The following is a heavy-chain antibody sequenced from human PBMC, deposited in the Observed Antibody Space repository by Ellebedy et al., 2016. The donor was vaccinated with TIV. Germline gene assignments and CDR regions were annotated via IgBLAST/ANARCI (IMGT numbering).Heavy chain of an antibody. D-gene: IGHD1-7*01. CDR3: ARRGRGTVGFDN. CDR1: GFTFSVYA. V-gene: IGHV3-23*03. Sequence: GESLKISXAASGFTFSVYAMTWVRQAPGKGLEWISLIGGLDTGTYYADSVKGRFTISRDNSKDTLYLQMNSLRAEDTAVYYCARRGRGTVGFDNWGQGTTVTVSS. CDR2: IGGLDTGT. J-gene: IGHJ4*03.